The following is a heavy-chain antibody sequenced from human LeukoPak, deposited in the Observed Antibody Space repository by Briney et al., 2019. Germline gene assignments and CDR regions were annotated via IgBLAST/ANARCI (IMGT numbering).Heavy chain of an antibody. V-gene: IGHV3-9*01. CDR1: GFTFDDYA. CDR3: ARVGSSGWYDEDY. D-gene: IGHD6-19*01. CDR2: ISWNSGSI. J-gene: IGHJ4*02. Sequence: GRSLRLSCAASGFTFDDYAMHWVRQAPGKGLEWVSGISWNSGSIGYADSVKGRFTISRDNAKNSLYLQMNSLRAEDTAVYYCARVGSSGWYDEDYWGQGTLVTVSS.